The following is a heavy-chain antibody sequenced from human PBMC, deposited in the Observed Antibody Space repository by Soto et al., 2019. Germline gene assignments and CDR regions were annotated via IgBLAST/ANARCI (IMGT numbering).Heavy chain of an antibody. CDR1: GFTFSSYA. D-gene: IGHD4-17*01. CDR2: ISYDGSNK. V-gene: IGHV3-30*04. CDR3: ARDSYPITTVNAYYYYYGMDV. J-gene: IGHJ6*02. Sequence: GGSLRLSCAASGFTFSSYAMHWVRQAPGKGLEWVAVISYDGSNKYYADSVKGRFTISRDNSKNTLYLQMNSLRAEDTAVYYCARDSYPITTVNAYYYYYGMDVWGQGTTVTVSS.